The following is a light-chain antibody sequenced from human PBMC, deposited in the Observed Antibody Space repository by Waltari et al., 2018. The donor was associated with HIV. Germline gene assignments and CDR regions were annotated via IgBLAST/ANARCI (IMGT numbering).Light chain of an antibody. CDR2: EVT. V-gene: IGLV2-8*01. J-gene: IGLJ2*01. Sequence: QSALTQPPSASGSPGQSVTISCTGTRSDVGGYNYVSWYQQHPGKAPKLIIYEVTKRPSGVPDRFSGSKLGSGTTAALTVSGLQAEDEADYYCSSYAGSDTLIFGGGTKLTVL. CDR1: RSDVGGYNY. CDR3: SSYAGSDTLI.